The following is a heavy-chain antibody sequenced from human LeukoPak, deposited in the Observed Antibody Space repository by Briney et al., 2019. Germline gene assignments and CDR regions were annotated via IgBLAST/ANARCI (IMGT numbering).Heavy chain of an antibody. Sequence: ASVKVSCKASGYTLTDYYIHWVRQAPGQGLEWMGWINPNSGDTTYAQKFQGRLTMTRDTSISSAYMDLSRLNSDDPAVYFCAREEQYNNFFDYWGQGTLVTVSS. CDR2: INPNSGDT. CDR3: AREEQYNNFFDY. J-gene: IGHJ4*02. V-gene: IGHV1-2*02. D-gene: IGHD1/OR15-1a*01. CDR1: GYTLTDYY.